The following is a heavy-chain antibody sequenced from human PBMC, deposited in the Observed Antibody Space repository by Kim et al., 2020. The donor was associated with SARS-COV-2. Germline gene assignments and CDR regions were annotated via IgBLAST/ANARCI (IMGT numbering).Heavy chain of an antibody. V-gene: IGHV3-33*01. CDR2: IWYDGSNK. D-gene: IGHD3-10*02. CDR3: ARDLSSSTKFRVPLTPWYYYGIDV. J-gene: IGHJ6*02. Sequence: GGSLRLSCAASGFSFSSYGMHWVRQAPGKGLEWVAVIWYDGSNKYYADSVKGRFTISRDNSKNTLYLQMNSLRAEDTAVYYCARDLSSSTKFRVPLTPWYYYGIDVWGPGTTVTVSS. CDR1: GFSFSSYG.